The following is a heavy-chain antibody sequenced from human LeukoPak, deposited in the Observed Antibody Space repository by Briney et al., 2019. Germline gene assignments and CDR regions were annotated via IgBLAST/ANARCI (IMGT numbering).Heavy chain of an antibody. CDR1: GGTFSSYA. CDR3: ASGEYRFLEWLFRPYYYYYYMDV. J-gene: IGHJ6*03. D-gene: IGHD3-3*01. CDR2: IIPIFGTA. V-gene: IGHV1-69*05. Sequence: GASVKVSCKASGGTFSSYAISWVRQAPGQGLEWMGGIIPIFGTANYAQKFQGRVTITTDESTSTAYMELSSLRSEDTAVYYCASGEYRFLEWLFRPYYYYYYMDVWGKGTTVTVSS.